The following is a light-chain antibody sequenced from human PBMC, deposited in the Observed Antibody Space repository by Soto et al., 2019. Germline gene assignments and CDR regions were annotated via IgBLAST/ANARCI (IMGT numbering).Light chain of an antibody. V-gene: IGKV1-9*01. CDR2: AAS. CDR3: QRYGRSWT. Sequence: IQLTQSPSSLSASVGDRVTITFRASQGISSYLAWYQQKPGKAPKLLIYAASTLQSGVPSRFSGSGSGTDFTLTISRLEPEDFAVYYCQRYGRSWTFGQGTKVDIK. J-gene: IGKJ1*01. CDR1: QGISSY.